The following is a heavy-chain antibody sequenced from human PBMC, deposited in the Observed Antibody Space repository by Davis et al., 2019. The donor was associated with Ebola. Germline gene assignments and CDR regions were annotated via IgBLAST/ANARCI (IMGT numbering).Heavy chain of an antibody. Sequence: SVKVSCKASGGTFSSYAISWVRQAPGQGLEWMGGIIPIFGTANYAQKFQGRVTITADESTGTAYMELSSLRSEDTAVYYCARDAEGYNWNYVRNNWFDPWGQGTLVTVSS. CDR1: GGTFSSYA. D-gene: IGHD1-7*01. J-gene: IGHJ5*02. CDR2: IIPIFGTA. CDR3: ARDAEGYNWNYVRNNWFDP. V-gene: IGHV1-69*13.